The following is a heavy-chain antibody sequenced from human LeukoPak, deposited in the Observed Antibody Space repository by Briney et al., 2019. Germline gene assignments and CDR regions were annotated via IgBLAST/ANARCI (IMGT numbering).Heavy chain of an antibody. D-gene: IGHD4-17*01. J-gene: IGHJ4*02. V-gene: IGHV3-30*02. CDR1: GFTFSSYG. Sequence: PGGSLRLSCAASGFTFSSYGMHWVRQAPGKGLEWVAVIWYDGSNKYYADSVKGRFTISRDNSKNTLYLQMNSLRVEDTAVYYCAKVYGDYSYYFDYWGQGTLVTVSS. CDR3: AKVYGDYSYYFDY. CDR2: IWYDGSNK.